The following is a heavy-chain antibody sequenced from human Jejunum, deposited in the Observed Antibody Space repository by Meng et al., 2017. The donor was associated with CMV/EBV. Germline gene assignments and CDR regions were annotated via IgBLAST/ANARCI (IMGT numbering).Heavy chain of an antibody. Sequence: DVQLVESGGGLLQPGESLRLSCAASGFTFSGYWMHWVRQAPGKGLVWVSRISPDGSTANYADSVKGRFTISRDNAENTLYLQMNSLRVEDTAVYYCARDLNSVPDYWGQGTLVTVSS. J-gene: IGHJ4*02. CDR1: GFTFSGYW. CDR2: ISPDGSTA. V-gene: IGHV3-74*01. D-gene: IGHD4-23*01. CDR3: ARDLNSVPDY.